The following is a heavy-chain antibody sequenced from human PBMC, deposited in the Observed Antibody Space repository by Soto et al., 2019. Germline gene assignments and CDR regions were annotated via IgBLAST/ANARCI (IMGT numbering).Heavy chain of an antibody. CDR2: ISYDGNTK. CDR3: STTVTQDAFDI. D-gene: IGHD4-17*01. Sequence: PGGSLRLSCAASGFIFSGYAMHWVRQAPGKGLEWVAVISYDGNTKYYADSVKGRFTVSRDNSKNTLYVQMNNLSAEDTAMYYCSTTVTQDAFDIWGQGTMVTVSS. V-gene: IGHV3-30-3*01. J-gene: IGHJ3*02. CDR1: GFIFSGYA.